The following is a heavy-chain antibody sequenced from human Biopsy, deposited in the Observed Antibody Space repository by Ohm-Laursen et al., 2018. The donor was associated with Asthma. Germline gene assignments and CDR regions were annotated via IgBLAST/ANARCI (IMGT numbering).Heavy chain of an antibody. CDR2: IYWDDDK. V-gene: IGHV2-5*02. Sequence: TQTLTLTCTFSGLSLSTSGGGVGWIRQPPGKALEWPGNIYWDDDKRYSPSLQSRLTITRDTPKHQVGLTMTNKGPVDTGTYYCVHALVGLKAFDFWGQGTLVTVSS. D-gene: IGHD1-26*01. CDR1: GLSLSTSGGG. CDR3: VHALVGLKAFDF. J-gene: IGHJ4*02.